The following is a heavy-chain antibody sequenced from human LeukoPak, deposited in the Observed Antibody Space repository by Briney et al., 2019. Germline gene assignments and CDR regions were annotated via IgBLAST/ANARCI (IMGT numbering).Heavy chain of an antibody. D-gene: IGHD1/OR15-1a*01. CDR2: IIPIFGTA. J-gene: IGHJ5*02. Sequence: GASVKVSCKASGGTFSSYAISWVRQAPGQGLEWMGGIIPIFGTANYAQKFQGRVTITADESTSTAYMELSSLRSEDTAVYYCATDVSRDNTKNTNWFDPWGQGTLVTVSS. CDR1: GGTFSSYA. CDR3: ATDVSRDNTKNTNWFDP. V-gene: IGHV1-69*13.